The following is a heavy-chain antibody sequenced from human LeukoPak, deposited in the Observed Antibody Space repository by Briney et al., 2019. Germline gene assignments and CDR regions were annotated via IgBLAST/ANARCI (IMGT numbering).Heavy chain of an antibody. V-gene: IGHV1-69*05. CDR2: IIPIFGTA. J-gene: IGHJ4*02. CDR1: GGTFSSYA. D-gene: IGHD1-26*01. CDR3: AREVWELPYYFDY. Sequence: SVKVSCKASGGTFSSYAISWVRQAPGQGLEWMGGIIPIFGTANYAQKFQGRVTITTDESTSTAYMELSSLRSEDTAVYYCAREVWELPYYFDYWGQGTLVTVSS.